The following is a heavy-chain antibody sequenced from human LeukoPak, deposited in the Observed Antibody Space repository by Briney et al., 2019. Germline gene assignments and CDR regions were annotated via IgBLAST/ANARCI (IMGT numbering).Heavy chain of an antibody. D-gene: IGHD3-22*01. CDR1: GYTLTELS. CDR3: AREGRGYDSSGYYTDY. V-gene: IGHV1-24*01. Sequence: ASVKVSCKVSGYTLTELSMHWVRQAPGKGLEWMGGFDPEDGETIYAQKFQGRVTMTEDTSTDTAYMELSSLRSEDTAVYYCAREGRGYDSSGYYTDYWGQGTLVTVSS. J-gene: IGHJ4*02. CDR2: FDPEDGET.